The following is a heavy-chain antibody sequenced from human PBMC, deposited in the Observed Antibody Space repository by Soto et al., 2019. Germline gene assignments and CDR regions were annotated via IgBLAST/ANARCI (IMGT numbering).Heavy chain of an antibody. V-gene: IGHV3-30-3*01. CDR1: GFTFSSYA. CDR2: ISYDGSNK. Sequence: GGSLRLSCAASGFTFSSYAMHWVRQAPGKGLEWVAVISYDGSNKYYADSVKGRFTISRDNSKNTLYLQMNSLRAEDTAVYYCARGDSSGWYIYAFEIWGQGTMVTVSS. CDR3: ARGDSSGWYIYAFEI. D-gene: IGHD6-19*01. J-gene: IGHJ3*02.